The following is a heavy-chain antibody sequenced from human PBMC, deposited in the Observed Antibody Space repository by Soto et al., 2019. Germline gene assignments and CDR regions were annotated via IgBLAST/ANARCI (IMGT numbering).Heavy chain of an antibody. Sequence: QVQLQESGPGLVKPSETLSLTCTVSGGSISTYYWSWIRQPPGKGLEWIGYIHYSGSTNYNPSLKRRVTMSLDTAKHPFSIHLNSLTAADTAVYYCARGKIIGPWGRGTLVTVSS. V-gene: IGHV4-59*01. J-gene: IGHJ5*02. D-gene: IGHD3-3*01. CDR3: ARGKIIGP. CDR2: IHYSGST. CDR1: GGSISTYY.